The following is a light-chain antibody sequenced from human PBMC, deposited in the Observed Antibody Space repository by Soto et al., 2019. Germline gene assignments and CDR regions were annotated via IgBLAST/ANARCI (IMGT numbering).Light chain of an antibody. Sequence: DIVMTQSPLSLPVTPGEPASISCRSSQSLLHSNGYNYLDWYLQKPGQSPQLLIYLGSNRASGVPDRFSGSGSGTDFALKISRVEAEDVGVYYCMQGTHWPTTFGQGTRLENK. CDR1: QSLLHSNGYNY. J-gene: IGKJ5*01. V-gene: IGKV2-28*01. CDR2: LGS. CDR3: MQGTHWPTT.